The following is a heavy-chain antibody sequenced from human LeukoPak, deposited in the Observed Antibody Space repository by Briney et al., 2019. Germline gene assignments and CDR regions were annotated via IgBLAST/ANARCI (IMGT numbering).Heavy chain of an antibody. Sequence: GGSLRLSCAASGFTFSSYSMNWVRQAPGKGLEWVSSISSSSSYIYYADSVKGRFTISRDNAKNSLYLQMNSLRAEDTAVYYCARDPQTGPPDYFDYWGQGLLVTVSS. V-gene: IGHV3-21*01. J-gene: IGHJ4*02. CDR2: ISSSSSYI. D-gene: IGHD3-10*01. CDR1: GFTFSSYS. CDR3: ARDPQTGPPDYFDY.